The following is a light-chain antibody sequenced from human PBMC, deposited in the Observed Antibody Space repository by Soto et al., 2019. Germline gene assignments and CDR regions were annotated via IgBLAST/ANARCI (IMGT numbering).Light chain of an antibody. V-gene: IGKV1-39*01. CDR2: GAS. J-gene: IGKJ1*01. CDR3: QQSYNTPWT. CDR1: QSISSY. Sequence: DIQMTQSPSSLSASVGDRVTITCRASQSISSYLNWYQQKPGKAPKLLIYGASSLQSGVPSRFSGSGSGTDFTLTISSLLPEDFATYYCQQSYNTPWTFGQGTKVEIK.